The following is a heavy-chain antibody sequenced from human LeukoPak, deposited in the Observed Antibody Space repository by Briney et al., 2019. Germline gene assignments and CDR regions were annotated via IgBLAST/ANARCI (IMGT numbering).Heavy chain of an antibody. CDR2: IYYSGST. CDR1: GGSISSGDYY. Sequence: KASETLSLTCTVSGGSISSGDYYWSWIRQPPGQGLEWIGYIYYSGSTYYNPSLKSRVTISVDTSKNQFSLKLSSVTAADTAVYYCARGQPYSNYFARGRYFDYWGQGTLVTVSS. J-gene: IGHJ4*02. CDR3: ARGQPYSNYFARGRYFDY. V-gene: IGHV4-30-4*01. D-gene: IGHD4-4*01.